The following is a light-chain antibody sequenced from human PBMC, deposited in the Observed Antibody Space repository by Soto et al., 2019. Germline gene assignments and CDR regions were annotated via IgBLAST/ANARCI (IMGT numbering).Light chain of an antibody. Sequence: QSALTQPPSASGTPGQRVCISCSGSSSNIGGTNYAYWYQQLPGAAPKLLMHSNNLRPSGVPERISGSKSGTSASLAISGLRSEDEAVYYCASWDDRLGAVIFGGGTK. V-gene: IGLV1-47*02. CDR3: ASWDDRLGAVI. J-gene: IGLJ2*01. CDR2: SNN. CDR1: SSNIGGTNY.